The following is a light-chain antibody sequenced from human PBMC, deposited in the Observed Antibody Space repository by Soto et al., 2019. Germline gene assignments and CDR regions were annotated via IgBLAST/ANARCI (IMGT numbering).Light chain of an antibody. CDR3: MQARQIPMT. J-gene: IGKJ4*02. CDR1: QSLMNSRGYVY. Sequence: DIVMTQSPLSLSVTPGESASISCRSSQSLMNSRGYVYLDWYLQRPGQSPQLLIYLGSNRASGVPDRFSGSVSGTDVTLKISRVEAEDVCVYYCMQARQIPMTFGGGTKV. CDR2: LGS. V-gene: IGKV2-28*01.